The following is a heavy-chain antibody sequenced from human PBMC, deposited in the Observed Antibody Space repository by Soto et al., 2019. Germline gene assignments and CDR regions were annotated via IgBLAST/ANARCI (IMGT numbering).Heavy chain of an antibody. CDR3: AGGRRVGAGSSAYYSMDV. D-gene: IGHD3-22*01. V-gene: IGHV1-69*01. J-gene: IGHJ6*02. CDR1: GGNPSNSA. CDR2: IIPVFGII. Sequence: QVHLLLQSGAEVKKPGSSVKVACKASGGNPSNSAISWVRQAPGQGLEWMGGIIPVFGIISHAQNFQGRVTITADEATSTADMELISLRSEDTAVYFCAGGRRVGAGSSAYYSMDVWGQVATVTVSS.